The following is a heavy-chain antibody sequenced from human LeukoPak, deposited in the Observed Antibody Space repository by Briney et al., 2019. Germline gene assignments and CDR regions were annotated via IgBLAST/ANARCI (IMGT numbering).Heavy chain of an antibody. D-gene: IGHD3-22*01. CDR1: GFTFSSYG. V-gene: IGHV3-30*03. CDR3: ARDYYDSSGYYPWGY. J-gene: IGHJ4*02. Sequence: GGSLRLSCAASGFTFSSYGMHWVRQAPGKGLEWVAVISYDGSNKYYADSVKGRFTSPRDNSKNTLYLQMNSLRAEDTAVYYCARDYYDSSGYYPWGYWGQGTLVTVSS. CDR2: ISYDGSNK.